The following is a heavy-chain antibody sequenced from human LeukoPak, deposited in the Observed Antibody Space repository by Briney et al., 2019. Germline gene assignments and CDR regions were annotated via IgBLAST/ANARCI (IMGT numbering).Heavy chain of an antibody. CDR2: IIPIFGTA. CDR3: ARCLDYGDYRAFDY. Sequence: GSSVNVSCKASGGAFSSYAISWVRQAPGQGLEWMGGIIPIFGTANYAQKCQGRVTITADESTSTAYMELSSLRSEDTAVYYCARCLDYGDYRAFDYWGQGTLVTVSS. CDR1: GGAFSSYA. J-gene: IGHJ4*02. V-gene: IGHV1-69*01. D-gene: IGHD4-17*01.